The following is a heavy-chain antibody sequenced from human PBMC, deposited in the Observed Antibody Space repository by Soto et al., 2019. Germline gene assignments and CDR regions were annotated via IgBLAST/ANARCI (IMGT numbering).Heavy chain of an antibody. Sequence: QAQLVQSGAEVKEPGASVKVSCKASGYSFTTSGITWVRQAPGQGLEWMGWISTYNGNTNYAQKLQDRVTLTTDTSTSTAYMVLRSLRSADTADYYCARRLYGDYDYWGPGTLVTVSS. CDR1: GYSFTTSG. D-gene: IGHD4-17*01. CDR2: ISTYNGNT. J-gene: IGHJ4*02. V-gene: IGHV1-18*01. CDR3: ARRLYGDYDY.